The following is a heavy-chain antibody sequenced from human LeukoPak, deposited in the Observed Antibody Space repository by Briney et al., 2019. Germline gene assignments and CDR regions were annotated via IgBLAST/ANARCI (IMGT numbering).Heavy chain of an antibody. J-gene: IGHJ4*02. CDR2: IYSGGST. Sequence: GGSLRLSCAVSGFTVSSYYMSWVRQAPGKGLEWVSVIYSGGSTYSADSVKGRFTISRDTSRNTLYLQMNSLRAEDTAVYYCAKYVGDRPRISFDRWGQGTLVTVSS. D-gene: IGHD2-15*01. V-gene: IGHV3-66*01. CDR1: GFTVSSYY. CDR3: AKYVGDRPRISFDR.